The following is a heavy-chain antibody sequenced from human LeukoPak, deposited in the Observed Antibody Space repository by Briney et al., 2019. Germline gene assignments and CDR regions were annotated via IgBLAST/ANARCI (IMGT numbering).Heavy chain of an antibody. V-gene: IGHV4-34*01. CDR3: ARGSSGSTKRYYFDS. J-gene: IGHJ4*02. CDR1: GRSFSGYY. Sequence: SETLSLTCAVYGRSFSGYYWSWIRQPPGKGLEWIGEINHSGSTNYNPSLKSRVTISVDTSKNQFSLKLRSVTAADTAVYYCARGSSGSTKRYYFDSWGQGALVTVPS. D-gene: IGHD6-19*01. CDR2: INHSGST.